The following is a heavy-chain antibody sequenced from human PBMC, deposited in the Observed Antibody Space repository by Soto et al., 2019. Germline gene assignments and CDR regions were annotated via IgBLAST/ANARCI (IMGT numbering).Heavy chain of an antibody. Sequence: GESLKISCKGSGYSFTSYWISWVRQMPGKGLEWMGRIDPSDSYTNYSPSFQGHVTISADKSISTAYLQWSSLKASDTAMYYCARHRPRNYYDSIGSGDYFDYWGQGTLVTVSS. CDR1: GYSFTSYW. J-gene: IGHJ4*02. D-gene: IGHD3-22*01. CDR3: ARHRPRNYYDSIGSGDYFDY. CDR2: IDPSDSYT. V-gene: IGHV5-10-1*01.